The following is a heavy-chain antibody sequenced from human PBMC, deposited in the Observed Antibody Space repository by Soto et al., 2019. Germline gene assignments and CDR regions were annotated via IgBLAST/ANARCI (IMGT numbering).Heavy chain of an antibody. D-gene: IGHD6-13*01. CDR1: GFTFSSYA. J-gene: IGHJ4*02. CDR3: AKVPSSRIAAARGFDY. CDR2: ISGSGGST. Sequence: GGSLRLSCAASGFTFSSYAMSWVRQAPGKGLEWVSAISGSGGSTYYADSVKGRFTISRDNSKNTLYLQMNSLRAEDTAVYYCAKVPSSRIAAARGFDYWGQGTLVTVYS. V-gene: IGHV3-23*01.